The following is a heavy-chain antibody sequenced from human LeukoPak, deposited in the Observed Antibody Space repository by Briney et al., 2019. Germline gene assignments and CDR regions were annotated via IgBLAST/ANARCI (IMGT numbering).Heavy chain of an antibody. D-gene: IGHD5-18*01. CDR2: IREDGSEK. V-gene: IGHV3-7*03. J-gene: IGHJ4*02. CDR1: GFIFNSHW. CDR3: ARDSRYSRGVGDFDY. Sequence: GGSLRLSCAASGFIFNSHWMSWVRQAPGKGLEWAANIREDGSEKYYVDSVKGRFTISRDNAKNSLFLQMNSLRADDTAVYYCARDSRYSRGVGDFDYWGQGTLVIVSS.